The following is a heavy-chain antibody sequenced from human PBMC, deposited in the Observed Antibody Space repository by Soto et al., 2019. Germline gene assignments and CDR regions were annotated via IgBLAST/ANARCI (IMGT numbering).Heavy chain of an antibody. V-gene: IGHV4-31*03. J-gene: IGHJ4*02. CDR2: IHNSGST. D-gene: IGHD5-12*01. Sequence: PSETLSLTCTVSNGSISNGSYYWSWVRQRPGKGLEWVGYIHNSGSTYYRPSLKSRVIISSDASKNQFSLRLGSVTAADAAVYYCARGLNPFAYSGQGTPVTVS. CDR1: NGSISNGSYY. CDR3: ARGLNPFAY.